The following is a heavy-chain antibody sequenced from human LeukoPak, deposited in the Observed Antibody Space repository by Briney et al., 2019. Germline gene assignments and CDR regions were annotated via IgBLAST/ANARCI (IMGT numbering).Heavy chain of an antibody. D-gene: IGHD1-14*01. J-gene: IGHJ4*02. Sequence: GGSLRLSCAASGFTFSSYWMHWVRQAPEKGLVWVSRISDDGSSSNYADSVKGRFTISRDNAKNTLYLQMNSLRAEDAAVYYCARGRPGPTDYFDYWGQGTLVTVSS. CDR3: ARGRPGPTDYFDY. CDR2: ISDDGSSS. CDR1: GFTFSSYW. V-gene: IGHV3-74*01.